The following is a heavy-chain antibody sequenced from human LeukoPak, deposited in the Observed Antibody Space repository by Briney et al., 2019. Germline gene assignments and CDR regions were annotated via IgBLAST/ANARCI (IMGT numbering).Heavy chain of an antibody. CDR1: GGSISSGGYY. J-gene: IGHJ5*02. CDR2: ICYSGST. Sequence: SQTLSLTCTVSGGSISSGGYYWSWIRQHPGKGLEWIGYICYSGSTNYNPSLKSRVTISVDMSKNQFSLKVSSVTAADTAVYYCARGPSGGANNWFDPWGQGILVTVSS. CDR3: ARGPSGGANNWFDP. V-gene: IGHV4-61*08. D-gene: IGHD2-15*01.